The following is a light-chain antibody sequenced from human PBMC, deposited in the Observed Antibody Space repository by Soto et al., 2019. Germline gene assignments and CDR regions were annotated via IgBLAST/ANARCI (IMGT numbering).Light chain of an antibody. CDR3: QAWDSSTVV. J-gene: IGLJ2*01. CDR2: QDS. Sequence: SYDLTDPPSVSVSPGQTASITCSGNKLGNKYACWYQPKPGQFPVLVIYQDSKRPSGIPERFSCSNSGTTATLTISGTQAMDEANYYCQAWDSSTVVLGGGNQL. V-gene: IGLV3-1*01. CDR1: KLGNKY.